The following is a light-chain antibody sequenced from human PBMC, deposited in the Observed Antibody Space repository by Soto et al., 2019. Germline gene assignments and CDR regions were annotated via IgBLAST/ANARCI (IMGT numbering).Light chain of an antibody. V-gene: IGKV3-20*01. CDR3: QQYGRSPPFT. Sequence: EIVLTQSPGTLSLSPGERAPLSCRASQSVSSTYIAWYQQNPGQAPRLLIYGASSRATGIPDRFSGSGSGTDFTLTISRLEPEDFAVYFCQQYGRSPPFTFGQGTKVEIK. CDR2: GAS. J-gene: IGKJ2*01. CDR1: QSVSSTY.